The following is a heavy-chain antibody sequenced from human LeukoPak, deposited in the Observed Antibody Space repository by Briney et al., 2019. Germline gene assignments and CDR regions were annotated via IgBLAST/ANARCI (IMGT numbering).Heavy chain of an antibody. J-gene: IGHJ4*02. CDR2: INHSGST. V-gene: IGHV4-34*01. CDR3: ARHDYYDSSGYPQDEQPFDY. Sequence: SETLSLTCAVYGGSFSGYYWSWIRQPPGKGLEWIGEINHSGSTNYNPSLKSRVTISVDTSKNQFSLKLSSVTAADTAVYYCARHDYYDSSGYPQDEQPFDYWGQGTLVTVSS. D-gene: IGHD3-22*01. CDR1: GGSFSGYY.